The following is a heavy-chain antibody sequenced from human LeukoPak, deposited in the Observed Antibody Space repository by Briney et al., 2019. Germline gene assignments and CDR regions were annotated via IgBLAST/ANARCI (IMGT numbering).Heavy chain of an antibody. D-gene: IGHD4-11*01. CDR1: DDSITIYY. V-gene: IGHV4-59*01. CDR2: IDHTGTT. CDR3: ARGRVSSSTWHSTYYYYFYMDV. Sequence: TSETLSLTRSVSDDSITIYYWTWIRQPPGKGLEWIGYIDHTGTTNYNPSLNSRVTISRDTSKNHFSLQLSSVTAADTAVYFCARGRVSSSTWHSTYYYYFYMDVWGKGTTVTVSS. J-gene: IGHJ6*03.